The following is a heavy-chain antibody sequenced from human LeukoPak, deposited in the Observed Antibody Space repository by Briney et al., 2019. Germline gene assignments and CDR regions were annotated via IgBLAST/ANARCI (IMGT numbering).Heavy chain of an antibody. CDR1: GGTFSSYA. J-gene: IGHJ3*02. V-gene: IGHV1-69*04. Sequence: SVKVSCKASGGTFSSYAISWVRQAPGQGLEWMGRIIPILGIANYAQKFQGRVTITADKSTSTAYMELSSLRSEDTAVYYCAREVRGSYFPCDAFDIWGQGTMVTVSS. D-gene: IGHD1-26*01. CDR2: IIPILGIA. CDR3: AREVRGSYFPCDAFDI.